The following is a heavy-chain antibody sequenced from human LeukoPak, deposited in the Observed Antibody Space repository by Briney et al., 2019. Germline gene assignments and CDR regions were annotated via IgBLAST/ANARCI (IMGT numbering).Heavy chain of an antibody. CDR2: ISYDGSNK. CDR1: GFTFSSYA. D-gene: IGHD6-13*01. V-gene: IGHV3-30-3*01. CDR3: ARGGYSSSWYELWAFY. Sequence: GGSLRLSCAVSGFTFSSYAMHWVRQAPGKGLEWVAVISYDGSNKYYADSVKGRFTISRDNSKNTLYLQMNSLRAEDTAVYYCARGGYSSSWYELWAFYRGQGTLVTVSS. J-gene: IGHJ4*02.